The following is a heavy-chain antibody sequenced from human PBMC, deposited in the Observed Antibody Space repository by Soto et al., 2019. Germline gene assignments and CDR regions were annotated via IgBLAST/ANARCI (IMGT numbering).Heavy chain of an antibody. CDR3: ARDPGGNDLGT. V-gene: IGHV1-69*06. CDR2: IIPIFGTA. J-gene: IGHJ5*02. CDR1: GGTFSSYA. Sequence: QVQLVQSGAEVKKPGSSVKVSCTASGGTFSSYAIRWVRKAPGKGLEWMGGIIPIFGTAKYAQKLQGRVTITADKSTSTDYMELSSLRSEDTAVYYCARDPGGNDLGTWGQGTLVTVSS. D-gene: IGHD3-3*01.